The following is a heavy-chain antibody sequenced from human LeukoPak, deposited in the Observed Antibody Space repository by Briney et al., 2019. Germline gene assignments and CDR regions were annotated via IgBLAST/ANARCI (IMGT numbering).Heavy chain of an antibody. CDR1: GASTSSYY. J-gene: IGHJ4*02. Sequence: SETLSLTCIVSGASTSSYYWSWIRQPPGGGLEWIAYISYSGSTDYNPSLKSRVTISIDTSNNRFSLRLSSVTAADTAVSYCARSDLYSGSYYGVLYFNYWGQGTPVTVSS. V-gene: IGHV4-59*01. CDR3: ARSDLYSGSYYGVLYFNY. D-gene: IGHD3-22*01. CDR2: ISYSGST.